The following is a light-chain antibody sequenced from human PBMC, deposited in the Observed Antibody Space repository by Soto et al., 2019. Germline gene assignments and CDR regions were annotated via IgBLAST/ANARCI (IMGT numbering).Light chain of an antibody. CDR1: QSVGNN. CDR2: GAS. CDR3: QHFGTSPPYT. J-gene: IGKJ2*01. V-gene: IGKV3-20*01. Sequence: EIVMTQSPATLSVSPGESATLSCRASQSVGNNLAWYQLRPGQSPRLLIYGASGRATGVPGRFSGSGSGTEFTLTISRLEPEDFVVYCCQHFGTSPPYTFGQGTKLEI.